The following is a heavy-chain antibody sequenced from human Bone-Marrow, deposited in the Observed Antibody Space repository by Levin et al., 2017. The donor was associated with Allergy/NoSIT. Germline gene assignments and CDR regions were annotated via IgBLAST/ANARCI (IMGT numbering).Heavy chain of an antibody. CDR3: ARVSRNCISTSCYGSYWFDP. J-gene: IGHJ5*02. Sequence: ASVKVSCKASGYTFTGYYMHWVRQAPGQGLEWMGWINPNSGGTNYAQKFQGWVTMTRDTSISTAYMELSRLRSDDTAVYYCARVSRNCISTSCYGSYWFDPWGQGTLVTVSS. CDR2: INPNSGGT. CDR1: GYTFTGYY. V-gene: IGHV1-2*04. D-gene: IGHD2-2*01.